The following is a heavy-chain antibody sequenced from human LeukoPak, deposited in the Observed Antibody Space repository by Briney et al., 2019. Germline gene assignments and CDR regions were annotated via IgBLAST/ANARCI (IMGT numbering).Heavy chain of an antibody. CDR3: AKWGDYDVLTGYYVPDY. Sequence: PGASLRLSCAASGFTFSNYAMSWVRQAPGKGLEWVSAILGSGVTTYYADSAKGRFTVSRDNSKSTLYLQMNTLRAEDTALYYCAKWGDYDVLTGYYVPDYWGQGTLVTVSS. D-gene: IGHD3-9*01. V-gene: IGHV3-23*01. CDR2: ILGSGVTT. J-gene: IGHJ4*02. CDR1: GFTFSNYA.